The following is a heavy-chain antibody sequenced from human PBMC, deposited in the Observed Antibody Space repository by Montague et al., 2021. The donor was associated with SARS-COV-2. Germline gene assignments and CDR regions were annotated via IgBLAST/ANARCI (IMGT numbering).Heavy chain of an antibody. V-gene: IGHV3-33*01. D-gene: IGHD1-26*01. CDR2: IWFDGSNT. CDR3: ARLSIVGATFDY. J-gene: IGHJ4*02. Sequence: SLRLSCAASGFNFRICGMHWVRQAPGKGLEWVAHIWFDGSNTYYADSVKGRFIISRDNSEKTLYLQLNSLRVDDTAVYYCARLSIVGATFDYWGQGTPVTVSS. CDR1: GFNFRICG.